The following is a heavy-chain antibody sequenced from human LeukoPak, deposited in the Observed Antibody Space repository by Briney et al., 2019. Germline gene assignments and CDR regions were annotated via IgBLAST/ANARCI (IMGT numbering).Heavy chain of an antibody. CDR3: AGLTRSAMSGAAY. Sequence: GGSLRLSCAASGFTFSSYWMNWVRQTPGKGLEWVANIKPDGSEKFYVDSVKGRFTISRDNTKNSLYLQMNSLRGDDTAVYRCAGLTRSAMSGAAYWGQGTLVTVSS. CDR2: IKPDGSEK. CDR1: GFTFSSYW. D-gene: IGHD6-13*01. V-gene: IGHV3-7*01. J-gene: IGHJ4*02.